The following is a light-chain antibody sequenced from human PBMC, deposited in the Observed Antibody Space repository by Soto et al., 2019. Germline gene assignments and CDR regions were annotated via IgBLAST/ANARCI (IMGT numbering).Light chain of an antibody. Sequence: QSALTQPASVSGSPGQSITISCTGTSSDVGGYNYVSWYQQHPGKAPKLMIYEVSNRPSGVSNRFSGSKSGNTASLTISGLQDEDEADYYCSSYTSSSPLSNRVFGGGTKLTVL. J-gene: IGLJ3*02. CDR3: SSYTSSSPLSNRV. CDR1: SSDVGGYNY. CDR2: EVS. V-gene: IGLV2-14*01.